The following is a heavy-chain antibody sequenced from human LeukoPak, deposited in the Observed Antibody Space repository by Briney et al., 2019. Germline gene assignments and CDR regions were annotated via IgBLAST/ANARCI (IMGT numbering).Heavy chain of an antibody. D-gene: IGHD4-17*01. CDR3: ARGDDYGDYYLDY. CDR2: IYYSGST. V-gene: IGHV4-59*01. Sequence: PSETLSLTCTVSGGSISSYYWSWIRQPPGKGLEWIGYIYYSGSTNYNPSLKSRVTISVDTSKNQFSLKLSSVTAADTAVYYCARGDDYGDYYLDYWGQGTLVTVSS. CDR1: GGSISSYY. J-gene: IGHJ4*02.